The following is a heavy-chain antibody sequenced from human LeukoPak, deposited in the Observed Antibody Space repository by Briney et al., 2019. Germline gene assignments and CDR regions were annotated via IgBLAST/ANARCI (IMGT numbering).Heavy chain of an antibody. CDR3: ARDPKRMTTVTTDGWFDP. D-gene: IGHD4-17*01. CDR1: GYTFTSYA. V-gene: IGHV1-3*01. CDR2: INAGNGNT. J-gene: IGHJ5*02. Sequence: EASVKVSCKASGYTFTSYAMHWVRQAPGQRLEWMGWINAGNGNTKYSQKFQGRVTITRDTSASTAYMELSSLRSEDTAVYYCARDPKRMTTVTTDGWFDPWGQGTLVTVSS.